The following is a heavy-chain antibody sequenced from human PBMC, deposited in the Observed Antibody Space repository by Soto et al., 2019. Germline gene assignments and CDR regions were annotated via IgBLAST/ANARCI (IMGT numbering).Heavy chain of an antibody. J-gene: IGHJ5*02. D-gene: IGHD2-2*01. V-gene: IGHV4-39*01. Sequence: TSESLSLTCTVSGGSISRSSYYWGWIRQPPGKGLEWIGSIYYSGSTYYNPSLKSRVTISVDTSKNQFSLKLSSVTAADTAVYYCARHYPEYQLLPVDWFDPWGQGTLVTVSS. CDR2: IYYSGST. CDR3: ARHYPEYQLLPVDWFDP. CDR1: GGSISRSSYY.